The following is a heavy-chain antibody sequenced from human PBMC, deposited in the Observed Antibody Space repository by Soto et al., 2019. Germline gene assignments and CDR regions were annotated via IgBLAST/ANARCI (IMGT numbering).Heavy chain of an antibody. J-gene: IGHJ4*02. Sequence: EVQLLESGGTLIQPGGSLRLSCAASGFTLSNYAMSWVRQAPGKGLQWVSAISGSAGSTYYADSVKGRFIISRDNSNNTMYLQMNSLRGDDTAVYYCAKEGWFGEPYPAIDSWGQGTLVTVSS. D-gene: IGHD3-10*01. CDR2: ISGSAGST. CDR1: GFTLSNYA. CDR3: AKEGWFGEPYPAIDS. V-gene: IGHV3-23*01.